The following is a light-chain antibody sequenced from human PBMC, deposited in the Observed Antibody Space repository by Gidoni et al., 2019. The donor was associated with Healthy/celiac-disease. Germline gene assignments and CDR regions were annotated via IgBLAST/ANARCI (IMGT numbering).Light chain of an antibody. J-gene: IGLJ3*02. CDR1: ALPNQY. V-gene: IGLV3-25*03. CDR3: QSADSSGTYNWV. Sequence: SYELTQPPSVSVSPGQTARITCSGDALPNQYAYWYQQKPGQAPVLVIYKDSERPSGIPERFSGSSSGTTVTLTISGVQAEDEADYYCQSADSSGTYNWVFGGGTKLTVL. CDR2: KDS.